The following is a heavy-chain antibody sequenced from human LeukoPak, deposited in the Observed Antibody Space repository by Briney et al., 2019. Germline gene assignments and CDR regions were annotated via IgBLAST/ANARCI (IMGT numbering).Heavy chain of an antibody. Sequence: GGSLRLSYAASGFTFSSYAMSWVRQAPGKGLEWVSGISGSGGGTYYADSVKGRFTISRDNSKNTLYLQMNSLRAEDTAVYYCARGSKTAGTIYSFDYWGQGTLVTVSA. CDR3: ARGSKTAGTIYSFDY. CDR2: ISGSGGGT. J-gene: IGHJ4*02. D-gene: IGHD6-13*01. CDR1: GFTFSSYA. V-gene: IGHV3-23*01.